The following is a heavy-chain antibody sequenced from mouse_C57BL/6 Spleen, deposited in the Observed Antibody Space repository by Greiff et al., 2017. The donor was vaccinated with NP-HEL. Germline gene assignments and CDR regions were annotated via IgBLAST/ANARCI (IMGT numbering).Heavy chain of an antibody. CDR3: ARHPSYSDPYYAMEY. CDR1: GYAFSSYW. CDR2: IYPGDGDT. D-gene: IGHD2-4*01. J-gene: IGHJ4*01. V-gene: IGHV1-80*01. Sequence: VQLQQSGAELVKPGASVKISCKASGYAFSSYWMNWVKQRPGKGLEWIGQIYPGDGDTNYNGKFKGKATLTADKSSSTAYMQLSSLTSEDSAVFFCARHPSYSDPYYAMEYWGQETPVTVSS.